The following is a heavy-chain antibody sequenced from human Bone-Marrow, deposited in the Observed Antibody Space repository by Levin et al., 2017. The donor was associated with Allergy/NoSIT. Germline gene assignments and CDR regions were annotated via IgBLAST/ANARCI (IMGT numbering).Heavy chain of an antibody. CDR1: GFTFDDYA. J-gene: IGHJ6*02. V-gene: IGHV3-9*01. CDR2: ISWNSGSI. CDR3: AKDIAAAGRKDYYYGMDA. D-gene: IGHD6-13*01. Sequence: GGSLRLSCAASGFTFDDYAMHWVRQAPGKGLEWVSGISWNSGSIGYADSVKGRFTISRDNAKNSLYLQMNSLRAEDTALYYCAKDIAAAGRKDYYYGMDAWGQGTTVTVSS.